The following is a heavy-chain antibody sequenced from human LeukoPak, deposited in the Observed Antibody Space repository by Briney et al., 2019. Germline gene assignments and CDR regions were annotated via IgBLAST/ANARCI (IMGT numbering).Heavy chain of an antibody. Sequence: PAGGTLRLSCAASGFTFSSYGMSWVRQAPGKGLEWVSAISGSGGSTYYADSVKGRFTISRDNFKNTLYLQMNSLRAEDTAVYYCAKDDSYYYDSSSDYWGQGTLVTVSS. CDR1: GFTFSSYG. V-gene: IGHV3-23*01. CDR2: ISGSGGST. J-gene: IGHJ4*02. D-gene: IGHD3-22*01. CDR3: AKDDSYYYDSSSDY.